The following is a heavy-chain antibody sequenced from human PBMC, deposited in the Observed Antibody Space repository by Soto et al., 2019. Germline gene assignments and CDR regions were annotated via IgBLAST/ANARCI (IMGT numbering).Heavy chain of an antibody. V-gene: IGHV1-3*01. D-gene: IGHD6-6*01. CDR3: ARAYSSSLSNYFDY. CDR1: GYTFTSYA. J-gene: IGHJ4*02. Sequence: QVQLVQSGAEVKKPGASVKVSCKASGYTFTSYAMHWVRQAPGQRPAWMGWINAGNGNTKYSQKFQGRVTITRDTSASTAYMELSSLRSEDTAVYYCARAYSSSLSNYFDYWGQGTLVTVSS. CDR2: INAGNGNT.